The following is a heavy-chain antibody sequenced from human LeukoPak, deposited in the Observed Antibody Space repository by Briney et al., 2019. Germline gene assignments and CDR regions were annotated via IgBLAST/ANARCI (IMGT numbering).Heavy chain of an antibody. D-gene: IGHD6-6*01. CDR3: ASSSSSPYYYGMDV. CDR1: GFTVSSNY. V-gene: IGHV3-66*01. CDR2: IYSGGST. Sequence: GGSLGLSCAASGFTVSSNYMSWVRQAPGKGLEWVSVIYSGGSTYYADSVKGRFTISRDNSKNTLYLQMNSLRAEDTAVYYCASSSSSPYYYGMDVWGQGTTVTVSS. J-gene: IGHJ6*02.